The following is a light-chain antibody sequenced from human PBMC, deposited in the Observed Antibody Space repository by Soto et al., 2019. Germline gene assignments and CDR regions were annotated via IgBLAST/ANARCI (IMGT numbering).Light chain of an antibody. CDR3: HQANSFPRT. J-gene: IGKJ1*01. Sequence: DIQMTQSPSSVSASVGDRVTITCRASQAISTWLAWYQQKPGKAPKLLIYAASNLQTGVPSRFSGSGSGTDFTLTISILQPEDFAPYYLHQANSFPRTFGPGTKVEIK. CDR2: AAS. V-gene: IGKV1D-12*01. CDR1: QAISTW.